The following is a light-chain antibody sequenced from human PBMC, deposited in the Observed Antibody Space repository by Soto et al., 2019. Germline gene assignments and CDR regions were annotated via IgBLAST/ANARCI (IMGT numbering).Light chain of an antibody. Sequence: EVVLTQSPGTLSLFPGERATLSCRASQSVSSSHLAWYQQKPGQAPRLLIFGASSRATGIPDRFSGSGSGTDFILTISRLEPEDFAVYYCQQYGNSRWTFGQGTKVEIK. J-gene: IGKJ1*01. CDR1: QSVSSSH. V-gene: IGKV3-20*01. CDR3: QQYGNSRWT. CDR2: GAS.